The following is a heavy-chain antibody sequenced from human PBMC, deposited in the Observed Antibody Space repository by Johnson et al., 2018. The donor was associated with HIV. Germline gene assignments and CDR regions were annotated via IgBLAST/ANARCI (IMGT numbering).Heavy chain of an antibody. J-gene: IGHJ3*01. Sequence: QVQLVESGGGVVQPGRSLRLSCAASGFTFSSYAMHWVRQAPGKGLEWVAVISYDGSNKYYADSVKGRFTISRDNSENTLSLQMNSLRAEDTAVYYCARDDYGSIDFWGQGTLVTVSS. V-gene: IGHV3-30*04. D-gene: IGHD4-17*01. CDR1: GFTFSSYA. CDR2: ISYDGSNK. CDR3: ARDDYGSIDF.